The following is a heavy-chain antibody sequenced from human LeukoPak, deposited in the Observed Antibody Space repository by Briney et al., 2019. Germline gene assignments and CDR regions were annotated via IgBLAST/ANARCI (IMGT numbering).Heavy chain of an antibody. V-gene: IGHV3-30*02. D-gene: IGHD2-15*01. CDR2: IRYDGSNK. CDR1: GFTFSSYG. J-gene: IGHJ4*02. CDR3: AKERCSGGSCYPSYFDY. Sequence: GGSLRLSCAASGFTFSSYGMHWVRQAPGKGLEWVAFIRYDGSNKYYADSVKGRSTISRDNSKNTLYLQMNSLRAEDTAVYYCAKERCSGGSCYPSYFDYWGQGTLVTVSS.